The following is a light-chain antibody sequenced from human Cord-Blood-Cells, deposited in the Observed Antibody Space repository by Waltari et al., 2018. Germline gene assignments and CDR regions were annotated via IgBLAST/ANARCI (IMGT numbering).Light chain of an antibody. CDR3: SSYTSSSTLEV. V-gene: IGLV2-14*01. CDR1: SSYVGGYNY. J-gene: IGLJ3*02. CDR2: DVS. Sequence: QSALTQPASVSGSPGQSITLPCTGTSSYVGGYNYVSWYQQHPGKAPKLMIYDVSNRPSGVSNRFSGSKSGNTASLTISGLQAEDEADYYCSSYTSSSTLEVFGGGTKLTVL.